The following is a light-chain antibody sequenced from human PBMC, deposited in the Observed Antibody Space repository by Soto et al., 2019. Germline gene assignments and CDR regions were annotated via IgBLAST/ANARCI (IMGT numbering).Light chain of an antibody. Sequence: DIQMTQSPSPLSASVGDRVTITCRASQSISRSLAWYQQKPGKAPSLLIYDASSLEGGVPSRFSGSGFGTEFTLTITNLQPADFATYYCQQYSDFLISFGPGTKVDIK. CDR2: DAS. V-gene: IGKV1-5*01. CDR3: QQYSDFLIS. J-gene: IGKJ3*01. CDR1: QSISRS.